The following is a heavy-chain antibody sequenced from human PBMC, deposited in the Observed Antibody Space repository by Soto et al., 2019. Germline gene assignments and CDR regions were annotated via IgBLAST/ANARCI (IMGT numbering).Heavy chain of an antibody. Sequence: QITLKESGPTLVKPTQTLTLTCTFSGFSLSSNGVGVGWIRQPPGKALEWLALIFWDDAKRYSPSLQSRLTVHKAPSNNQVVLAMTDMGPVDTAAYSCAQARHSYDDLRSGFKIRATFSGAFDIWGQGTMV. CDR2: IFWDDAK. CDR1: GFSLSSNGVG. D-gene: IGHD3-3*01. J-gene: IGHJ3*02. CDR3: AQARHSYDDLRSGFKIRATFSGAFDI. V-gene: IGHV2-5*02.